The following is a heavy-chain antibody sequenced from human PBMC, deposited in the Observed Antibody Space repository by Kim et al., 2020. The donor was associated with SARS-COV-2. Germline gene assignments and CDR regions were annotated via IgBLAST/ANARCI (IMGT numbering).Heavy chain of an antibody. CDR2: ISYDGSNK. Sequence: GGSLRLSCAASGFTFSSYGMHWVRQAPGKGLEWVAVISYDGSNKYYADSVKGRFTISRDNSKNTLYLQMNSLRAEDTAVYYCAKGPVDTAMVPPGYWGQGTLVTVSS. CDR1: GFTFSSYG. D-gene: IGHD5-18*01. J-gene: IGHJ4*02. V-gene: IGHV3-30*18. CDR3: AKGPVDTAMVPPGY.